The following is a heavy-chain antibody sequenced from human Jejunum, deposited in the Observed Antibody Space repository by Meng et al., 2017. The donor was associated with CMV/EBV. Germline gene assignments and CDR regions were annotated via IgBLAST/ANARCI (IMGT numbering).Heavy chain of an antibody. D-gene: IGHD2-2*01. CDR3: ARDNLRSTSWQGDYAMDV. V-gene: IGHV3-21*01. J-gene: IGHJ6*02. CDR1: FSSYG. Sequence: FSSYGMNWVRQAPGKGLEWVSSFSGSSTYSYYADSVKGRFTISRDNAKNSLYLQMNGLRAEDTALYYCARDNLRSTSWQGDYAMDVWGQGTTVTVS. CDR2: FSGSSTYS.